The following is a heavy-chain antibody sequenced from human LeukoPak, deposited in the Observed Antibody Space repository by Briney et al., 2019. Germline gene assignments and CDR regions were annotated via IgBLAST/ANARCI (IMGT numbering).Heavy chain of an antibody. Sequence: PSQTLSLTCTVSGGSISSGGYYWSWIRQHPGKGLEWIGYIYYSGSTYYNPSLKSRVTISVDTSKNQFSLKLSSVTAADTAVYYCARDYGPRIPSPGTTPLDYWGQGTLVTVSS. CDR3: ARDYGPRIPSPGTTPLDY. D-gene: IGHD1-1*01. V-gene: IGHV4-31*03. J-gene: IGHJ4*02. CDR2: IYYSGST. CDR1: GGSISSGGYY.